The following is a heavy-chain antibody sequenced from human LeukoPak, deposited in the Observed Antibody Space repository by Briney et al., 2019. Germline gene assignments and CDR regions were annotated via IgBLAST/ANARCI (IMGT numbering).Heavy chain of an antibody. J-gene: IGHJ3*02. V-gene: IGHV1-2*02. CDR1: GYTFTGYY. CDR2: INPNSGGT. Sequence: ASVKVSCKASGYTFTGYYMHWVRQAPGQGLEWMGWINPNSGGTNYAQKLQGRVTMTTDTSTSTAYMELRSLRSDDTAVYYCARDLDYYDSSGNAFDIWGQGTMVTVSS. D-gene: IGHD3-22*01. CDR3: ARDLDYYDSSGNAFDI.